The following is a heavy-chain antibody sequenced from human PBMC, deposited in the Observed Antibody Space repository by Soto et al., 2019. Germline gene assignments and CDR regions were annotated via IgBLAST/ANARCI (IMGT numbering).Heavy chain of an antibody. CDR3: IYRRAAYDYHGLNV. D-gene: IGHD6-25*01. CDR1: GFSLSSSGVG. CDR2: LYFNGDR. V-gene: IGHV2-5*01. J-gene: IGHJ6*02. Sequence: SGPTLVNPTQTLTLTCTFSGFSLSSSGVGVGWIRQPPGKSLEWLAVLYFNGDRRRSPSLENRLTITKDTSKNQVILTMTNMDPVDTATYYCIYRRAAYDYHGLNVWGQGTTVTVSS.